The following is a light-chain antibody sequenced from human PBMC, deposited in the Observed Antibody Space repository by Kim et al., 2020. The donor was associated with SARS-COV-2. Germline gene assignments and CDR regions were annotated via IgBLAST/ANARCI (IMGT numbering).Light chain of an antibody. CDR1: SSDVGRYNY. J-gene: IGLJ2*01. V-gene: IGLV2-14*03. CDR3: SSYTSSNTVI. Sequence: QSALTQPASVSGSPGQSITISCTGTSSDVGRYNYVSWYQQHPGKAPQVMIYDVNNRPSGVSNRFSGSKSGNTASLTISGLQAEDEADYYCSSYTSSNTVIFGGGTKLTVL. CDR2: DVN.